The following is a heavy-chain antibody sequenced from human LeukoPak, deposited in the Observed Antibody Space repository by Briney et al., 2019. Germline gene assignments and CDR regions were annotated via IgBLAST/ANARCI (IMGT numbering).Heavy chain of an antibody. Sequence: PSETLSLTCAVYGGSFSGYYWSWIRQPPGKGLEWIGEINHSGSTNYNPSLKSRVSISVDTSKSQFSLKLSSVTAADTAVYYCARQLYGSDYWGQGTLVTVSS. V-gene: IGHV4-34*01. CDR1: GGSFSGYY. D-gene: IGHD4-17*01. J-gene: IGHJ4*02. CDR2: INHSGST. CDR3: ARQLYGSDY.